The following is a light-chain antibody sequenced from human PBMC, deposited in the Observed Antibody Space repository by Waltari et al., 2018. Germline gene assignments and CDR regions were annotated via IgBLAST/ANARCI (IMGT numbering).Light chain of an antibody. J-gene: IGLJ1*01. V-gene: IGLV2-23*01. CDR2: EDT. Sequence: VASWYQQNPGKAPKLIIYEDTQRPSGVSSRFSGAKSGNTASLTISGFQAEDEGDYYCCSRSYVFGNGTKVTVL. CDR3: CSRSYV. CDR1: V.